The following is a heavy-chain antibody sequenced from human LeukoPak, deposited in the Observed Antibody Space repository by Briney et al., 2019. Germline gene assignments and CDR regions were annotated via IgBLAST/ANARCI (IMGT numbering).Heavy chain of an antibody. CDR3: ARDPSPYYDFWSGPNWFDP. CDR2: INPSGGST. D-gene: IGHD3-3*01. J-gene: IGHJ5*02. V-gene: IGHV1-46*01. CDR1: GYTFTSYY. Sequence: ASVKVSCKASGYTFTSYYMHWVRQAPGQGLEWMGIINPSGGSTSYAQKFQGRVTMTRDMSTSTVYMELSSLRSEDTAVYYCARDPSPYYDFWSGPNWFDPWGQGTLVTVSS.